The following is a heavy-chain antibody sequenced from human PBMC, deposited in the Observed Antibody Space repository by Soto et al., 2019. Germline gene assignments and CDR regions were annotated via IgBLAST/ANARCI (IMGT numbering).Heavy chain of an antibody. J-gene: IGHJ5*02. CDR2: IIPSFGTA. V-gene: IGHV1-69*12. CDR3: ARDRGPSSGYYPYWFDP. D-gene: IGHD3-22*01. Sequence: QVQLVQSGAEVKKPGSSVKVSCKASGGTFSSYAISWVRQAPGQGLEWMGEIIPSFGTANYAQKFQGRVTSTADESTSTAYMELSSLRSEDTAVYYCARDRGPSSGYYPYWFDPWGQGTLVTVSS. CDR1: GGTFSSYA.